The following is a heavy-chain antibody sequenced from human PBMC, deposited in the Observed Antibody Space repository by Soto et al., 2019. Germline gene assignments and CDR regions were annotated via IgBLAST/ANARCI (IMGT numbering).Heavy chain of an antibody. CDR3: ATTTVTTPRDYYYYGMDV. J-gene: IGHJ6*02. CDR1: GGTFSSYT. V-gene: IGHV1-69*02. CDR2: IIPILGIA. Sequence: QVQLVQSGAEVKKPGSSVKVSCKASGGTFSSYTISWVRQAPGQGLEWMGRIIPILGIANYAQKFQGRVTITEEKSTRTAYMELSRLRSQDTAVYYCATTTVTTPRDYYYYGMDVWGQGTTVPVSS. D-gene: IGHD4-17*01.